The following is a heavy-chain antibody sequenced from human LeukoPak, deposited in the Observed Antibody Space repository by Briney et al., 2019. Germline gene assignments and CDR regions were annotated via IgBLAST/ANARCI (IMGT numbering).Heavy chain of an antibody. D-gene: IGHD3-16*02. CDR1: GFTFGDYA. V-gene: IGHV3-7*05. Sequence: TGGSLRLSCTASGFTFGDYAMSWVRQAPGRGLEWVANINQEGSEKYYVDSVKGRFTISRDNARNALYLQMNSLRAEDTALYYCARDYDYLWGTYRYYYFDYWGQGTLVTVSS. CDR3: ARDYDYLWGTYRYYYFDY. J-gene: IGHJ4*02. CDR2: INQEGSEK.